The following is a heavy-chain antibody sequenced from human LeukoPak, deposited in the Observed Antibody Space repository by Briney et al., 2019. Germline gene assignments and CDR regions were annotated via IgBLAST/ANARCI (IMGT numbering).Heavy chain of an antibody. D-gene: IGHD5-18*01. Sequence: SETLSLTCTVSGGSISSYYWSWIRQPPGKGLEWIGYIYYSGSTNYNPSLKSRVTISVDASKNQFSLKLSSVTAADTAVYYCARSGYSYGKFDYWGQGTLVTVSS. CDR3: ARSGYSYGKFDY. J-gene: IGHJ4*02. V-gene: IGHV4-59*01. CDR1: GGSISSYY. CDR2: IYYSGST.